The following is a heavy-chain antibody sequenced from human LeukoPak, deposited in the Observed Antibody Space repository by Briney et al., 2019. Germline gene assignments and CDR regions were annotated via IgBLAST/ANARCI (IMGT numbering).Heavy chain of an antibody. Sequence: PGGSLRLSCAASGFTFSSYEMNWVRQAPGKGLEWVSYISSSGSTIYYADSVKGRFTISRDSAKNSLYLQMNSLRAEDTAVYYCARGYCTSCPFDYWGQGTLVTVSS. D-gene: IGHD2-2*01. V-gene: IGHV3-48*03. CDR2: ISSSGSTI. CDR1: GFTFSSYE. J-gene: IGHJ4*02. CDR3: ARGYCTSCPFDY.